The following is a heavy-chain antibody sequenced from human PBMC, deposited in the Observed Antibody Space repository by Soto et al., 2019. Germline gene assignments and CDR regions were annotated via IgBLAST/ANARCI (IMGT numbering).Heavy chain of an antibody. CDR1: GFTFSSYA. Sequence: PGGSLRLSCAASGFTFSSYAMHWVRQAPGKGLEWVAVISYDGSNKCYADSVKGRFTISRDNSKNTLYLQMNSLRAEDTAVYYCARPVVAADFYFDYWGQGTLVTVSS. J-gene: IGHJ4*02. V-gene: IGHV3-30-3*01. D-gene: IGHD2-15*01. CDR3: ARPVVAADFYFDY. CDR2: ISYDGSNK.